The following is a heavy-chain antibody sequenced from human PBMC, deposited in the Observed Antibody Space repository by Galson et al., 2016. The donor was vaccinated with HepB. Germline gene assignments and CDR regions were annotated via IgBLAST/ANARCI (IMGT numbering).Heavy chain of an antibody. CDR2: IYYSGST. V-gene: IGHV4-39*01. CDR1: GGSISGSGFY. D-gene: IGHD3-22*01. J-gene: IGHJ6*02. Sequence: SETLSLTCTVSGGSISGSGFYWGWIRQPPGKGLEWIGSIYYSGSTYYNPSLKSRVTISVDTSKNQFSLKLSSVTAADTAVYYCARRSITTMHVWGQGTTVTVSS. CDR3: ARRSITTMHV.